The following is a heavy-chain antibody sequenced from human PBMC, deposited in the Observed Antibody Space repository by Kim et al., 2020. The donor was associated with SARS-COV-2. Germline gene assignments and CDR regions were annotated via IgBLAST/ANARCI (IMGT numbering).Heavy chain of an antibody. J-gene: IGHJ4*02. V-gene: IGHV3-74*01. D-gene: IGHD4-4*01. CDR3: ATHDYSNYENY. CDR1: GFTFSSYW. Sequence: GGSLRLSCAASGFTFSSYWMHWVRQAPGKGLVWVSRINSDGSSTSYADSVKGRFTISRDNAKNTLYLQMNSLRAEDTAVYYCATHDYSNYENYWGQGTLVTVSS. CDR2: INSDGSST.